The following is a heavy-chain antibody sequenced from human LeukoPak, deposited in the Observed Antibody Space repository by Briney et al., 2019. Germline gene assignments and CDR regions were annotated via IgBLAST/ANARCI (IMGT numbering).Heavy chain of an antibody. CDR3: ARDRVAGNGLDY. CDR1: GGSISSYS. Sequence: SETLSLTCTVSGGSISSYSWSWIRQPPGKGLEWIWGIYYSGSTNYNPSPKSRVTIAVDTSKNQFSLKLRSVTAADTAVYYCARDRVAGNGLDYWCQGTLVTVSS. CDR2: IYYSGST. V-gene: IGHV4-59*01. D-gene: IGHD3-10*01. J-gene: IGHJ4*02.